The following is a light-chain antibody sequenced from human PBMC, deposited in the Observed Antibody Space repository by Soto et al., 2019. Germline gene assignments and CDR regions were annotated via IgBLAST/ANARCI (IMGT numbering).Light chain of an antibody. CDR1: QSISSY. CDR2: AAS. Sequence: DIQMTQSPSSLSASVGDRVTITCRASQSISSYLNWYQQKPGKAPKLLIYAASSLQSGVPSRFSGRESGPDFTLNISSEHCEDVATYYCEQGYSTPYTFGQGTKVEIK. CDR3: EQGYSTPYT. J-gene: IGKJ2*01. V-gene: IGKV1-39*01.